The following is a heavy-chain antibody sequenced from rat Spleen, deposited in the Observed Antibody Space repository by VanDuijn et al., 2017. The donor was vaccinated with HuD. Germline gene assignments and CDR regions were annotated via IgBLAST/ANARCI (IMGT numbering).Heavy chain of an antibody. Sequence: EVQLVESGGGLVQPGRSLKLSCAASGFTYSNYVMAWVRQAPGKGLEWVASITNTGGSTYYLDSVKGRFTISRDNTKSTLYLQMKSLRSEDTATYYCTRGSTVAAVSLFDYWGQGVMVTVSS. J-gene: IGHJ2*01. V-gene: IGHV5-27*01. D-gene: IGHD1-2*01. CDR3: TRGSTVAAVSLFDY. CDR1: GFTYSNYV. CDR2: ITNTGGST.